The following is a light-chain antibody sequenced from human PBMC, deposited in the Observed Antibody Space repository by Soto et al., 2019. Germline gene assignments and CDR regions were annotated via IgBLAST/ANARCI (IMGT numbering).Light chain of an antibody. V-gene: IGKV1-5*01. J-gene: IGKJ2*01. CDR3: QQYISYPYT. CDR2: DAS. CDR1: QTTNTW. Sequence: DIQMTQFPSTLYASVGDRVTITCRASQTTNTWLAWYQQKPGTAPKLLIYDASSLEGGVPSRFSASGSGTEFTLTISSLQPDDLATYYGQQYISYPYTFGQGTKVEIK.